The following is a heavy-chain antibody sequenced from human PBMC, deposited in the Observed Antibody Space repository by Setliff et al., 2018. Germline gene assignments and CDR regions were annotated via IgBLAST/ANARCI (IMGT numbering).Heavy chain of an antibody. V-gene: IGHV4-34*01. D-gene: IGHD6-6*01. CDR3: ARGRNVAARLLDS. CDR1: GGTFSDYY. Sequence: PSETLSLTCAAYGGTFSDYYWTWIRQTPGKWLEWVGEINHRGSTNYNPSLKSRVTISVDTSRDQFSLKLISMTAADTAVYYCARGRNVAARLLDSWGQGTMVTVSS. J-gene: IGHJ4*02. CDR2: INHRGST.